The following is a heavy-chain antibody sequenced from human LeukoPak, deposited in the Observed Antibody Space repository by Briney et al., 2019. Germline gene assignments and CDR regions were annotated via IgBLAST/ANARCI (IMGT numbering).Heavy chain of an antibody. Sequence: GESLKISCKGSGYSFTNYWIGWVRQMPGKGLEYMGIIYPDDSDTRYSPSFQGQVAISADKSINTAYLQWSSLRASDTAMYYCATSYCTPSNCSGFDSWGQGTPVTVSS. V-gene: IGHV5-51*01. CDR2: IYPDDSDT. J-gene: IGHJ4*02. D-gene: IGHD2-8*01. CDR3: ATSYCTPSNCSGFDS. CDR1: GYSFTNYW.